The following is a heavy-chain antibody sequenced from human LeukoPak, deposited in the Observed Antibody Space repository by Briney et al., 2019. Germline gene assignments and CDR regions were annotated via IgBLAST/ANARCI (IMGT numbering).Heavy chain of an antibody. CDR2: ISAGGGTT. J-gene: IGHJ4*02. D-gene: IGHD3-9*01. CDR3: AKVISGTYDILTGRRIHPFDY. CDR1: GFTFNNYE. Sequence: GGSLRLSCAASGFTFNNYEMNWVRQAPGKGLEWVSGISAGGGTTYYADSVKGRLTISRDNFKKTLYLQMNSLTAEDTAVYYCAKVISGTYDILTGRRIHPFDYWGQGALVTVSS. V-gene: IGHV3-23*01.